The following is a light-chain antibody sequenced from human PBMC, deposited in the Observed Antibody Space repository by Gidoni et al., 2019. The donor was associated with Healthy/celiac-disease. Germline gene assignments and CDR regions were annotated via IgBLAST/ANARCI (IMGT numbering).Light chain of an antibody. J-gene: IGKJ1*01. CDR1: QGISSY. Sequence: IQLTQSPSSLSASVGDRVTITCRASQGISSYLAWYQQKPGKAPKLLLYAASTLQSGVPSRFSGSGSGTDFTLTISSLQPEDFATYYCQQLNSYSWTFGQGTKVEIK. CDR3: QQLNSYSWT. V-gene: IGKV1-9*01. CDR2: AAS.